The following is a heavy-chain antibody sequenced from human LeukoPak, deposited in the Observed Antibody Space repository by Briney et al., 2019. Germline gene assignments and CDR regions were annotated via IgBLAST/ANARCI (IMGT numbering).Heavy chain of an antibody. CDR2: IYYSGST. J-gene: IGHJ4*02. CDR3: ARSATVTTGYFDY. D-gene: IGHD4-17*01. CDR1: GGSISSYY. Sequence: NPSETLSLTCTVSGGSISSYYWSWIRQPPGKGLEWIGYIYYSGSTNYNPSLKSRVTISVDTSKNQFSLKLSSVTAADTAVYYCARSATVTTGYFDYWGQGTLVTVSS. V-gene: IGHV4-59*01.